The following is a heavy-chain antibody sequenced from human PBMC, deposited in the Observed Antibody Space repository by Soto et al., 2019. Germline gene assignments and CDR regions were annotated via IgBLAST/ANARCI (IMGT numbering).Heavy chain of an antibody. CDR3: ARVLPSHGSPANKNRGLLFDY. J-gene: IGHJ4*02. D-gene: IGHD3-10*01. CDR1: GGSFSGYY. Sequence: ASETLSLTCAVYGGSFSGYYWSWIRQPPGKGLEWIGEINHSGSTNYNPSLKSRVTISVDTSKNQFSLKLSSVTAADTAVYYCARVLPSHGSPANKNRGLLFDYWGQGTLVTVSS. V-gene: IGHV4-34*01. CDR2: INHSGST.